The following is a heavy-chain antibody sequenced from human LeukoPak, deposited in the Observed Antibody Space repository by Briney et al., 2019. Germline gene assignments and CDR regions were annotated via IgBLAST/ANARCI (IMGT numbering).Heavy chain of an antibody. CDR2: IYYSGST. D-gene: IGHD1-20*01. Sequence: SETLSLTCTVSGGSISSYYWSWIRQPPGKGLEWIGYIYYSGSTNYNPPLKSRVTISVDTSKNQFSLKLSSVTAADTAVYYCARVSRDNWNDGYYFDYWGQGTLVTVSS. CDR1: GGSISSYY. CDR3: ARVSRDNWNDGYYFDY. V-gene: IGHV4-59*01. J-gene: IGHJ4*02.